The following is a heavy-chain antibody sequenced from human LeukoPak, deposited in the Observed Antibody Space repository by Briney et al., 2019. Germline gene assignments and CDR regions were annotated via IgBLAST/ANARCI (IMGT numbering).Heavy chain of an antibody. CDR3: TAGLGKTDDDS. Sequence: GGSLRLSCEGSGFNFNDAWMSWIRQAPGKGLEWVGRVRTTAEGETTDYVAPVRGRFIISRDDSKSMVYLQMNRLETEGTAIYYCTAGLGKTDDDSWGQGTLVTVSS. D-gene: IGHD4-11*01. CDR2: VRTTAEGETT. J-gene: IGHJ4*02. V-gene: IGHV3-15*01. CDR1: GFNFNDAW.